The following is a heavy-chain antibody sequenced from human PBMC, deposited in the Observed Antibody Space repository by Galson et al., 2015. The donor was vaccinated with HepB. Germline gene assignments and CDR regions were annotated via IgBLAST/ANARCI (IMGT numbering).Heavy chain of an antibody. CDR1: GFAFGTPP. D-gene: IGHD2-2*01. V-gene: IGHV3-23*01. CDR3: AKGTERRLTTMTSHNYFDH. J-gene: IGHJ4*02. CDR2: ITAAGRT. Sequence: SLSLSCEASGFAFGTPPMTWGRQAPGEGLHWVSTITAAGRTTYAETVTGRSTVSRDNSNNRVYLQMNSLRVADTAVYYCAKGTERRLTTMTSHNYFDHWGRGALVTVSS.